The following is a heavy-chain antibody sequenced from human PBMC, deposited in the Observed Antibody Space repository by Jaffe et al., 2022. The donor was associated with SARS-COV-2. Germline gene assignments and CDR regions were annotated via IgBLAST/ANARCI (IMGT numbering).Heavy chain of an antibody. D-gene: IGHD3-22*01. CDR3: AKDPYDSDGYWFDP. Sequence: EVQLLESGGGLVQPGGSLRLSCAASGFTFSSYAMSWVRQTPGRGLEWVSTISGSGGSTYYADSVKGRFTISRDNSRNTLYLQMSSLGVEDTAVYYCAKDPYDSDGYWFDPWGQGTLVTVSS. V-gene: IGHV3-23*01. CDR2: ISGSGGST. CDR1: GFTFSSYA. J-gene: IGHJ5*02.